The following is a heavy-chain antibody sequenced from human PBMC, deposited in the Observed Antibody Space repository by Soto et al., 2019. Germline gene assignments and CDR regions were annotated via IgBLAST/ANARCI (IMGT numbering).Heavy chain of an antibody. CDR2: ISAYNGNT. J-gene: IGHJ6*02. CDR3: ARDPGITMVRGVPPRPDYYSYGMDV. V-gene: IGHV1-18*01. Sequence: QVQLVQSGAEVKKPGASVKVTCKASGYTFTSYGISWVRQAPGQGLEWMGRISAYNGNTNYAQKLQGRVTMTTDTSTSTAYMELRSLRSDDTAVYYCARDPGITMVRGVPPRPDYYSYGMDVWGQGTTVTVSS. D-gene: IGHD3-10*01. CDR1: GYTFTSYG.